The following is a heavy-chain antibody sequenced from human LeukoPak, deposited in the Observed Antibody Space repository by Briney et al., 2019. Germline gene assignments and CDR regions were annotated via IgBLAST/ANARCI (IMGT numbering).Heavy chain of an antibody. CDR1: RYSISSGYY. J-gene: IGHJ5*02. V-gene: IGHV4-38-2*02. CDR2: IYHSGSA. CDR3: ARGWQQNWFDP. Sequence: PSETLSLTCSVSRYSISSGYYWAWIRQPPGKGLEWIGSIYHSGSAYYNASLKSRVTISVDTSKNQFSLKLSSVTAADTAVYYCARGWQQNWFDPWGQGTLVTVSS. D-gene: IGHD6-13*01.